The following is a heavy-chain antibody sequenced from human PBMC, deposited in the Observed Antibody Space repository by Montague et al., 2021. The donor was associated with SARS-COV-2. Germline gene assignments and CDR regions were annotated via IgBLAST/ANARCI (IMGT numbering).Heavy chain of an antibody. V-gene: IGHV4-39*01. CDR3: ARQEYYYDSSGYGGVDWFDP. Sequence: SETLSLTCTVSGGSISSSSYYWGWIRQPPGKGLEWIGSIYYSGSTYYNPSLKSRVTISVDTSKNQFSLKLSSVTAADTAVYYCARQEYYYDSSGYGGVDWFDPWGQGTLVTVSS. CDR1: GGSISSSSYY. J-gene: IGHJ5*02. D-gene: IGHD3-22*01. CDR2: IYYSGST.